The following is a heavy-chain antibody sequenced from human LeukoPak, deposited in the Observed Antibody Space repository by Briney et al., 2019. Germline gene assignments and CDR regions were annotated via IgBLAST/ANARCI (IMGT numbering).Heavy chain of an antibody. CDR1: GASISGPTSY. D-gene: IGHD5-12*01. Sequence: SETLSLTCTVSGASISGPTSYWGWLRQPPGTGLEWVASVYSGGSAYYNPSLKSRVIISVDTSNNKFSLRLTSVTAADTAMYYCARHESGTGFDPWGQGTLVTVSS. V-gene: IGHV4-39*01. CDR2: VYSGGSA. CDR3: ARHESGTGFDP. J-gene: IGHJ5*02.